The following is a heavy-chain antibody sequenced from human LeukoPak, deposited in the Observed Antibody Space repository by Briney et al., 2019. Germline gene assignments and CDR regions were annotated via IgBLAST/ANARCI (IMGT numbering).Heavy chain of an antibody. Sequence: SETLSLTCTVSGGSIRSYYWSWIRQPPGKGLEWIGYIYYTVSTNYNPSLKSRVTISVDTSKNQFSLKLSSVTAADTAGYYCASDPWAQPSQDAFDIWGQGTMVTVSS. CDR2: IYYTVST. J-gene: IGHJ3*02. CDR1: GGSIRSYY. CDR3: ASDPWAQPSQDAFDI. D-gene: IGHD3-16*01. V-gene: IGHV4-59*01.